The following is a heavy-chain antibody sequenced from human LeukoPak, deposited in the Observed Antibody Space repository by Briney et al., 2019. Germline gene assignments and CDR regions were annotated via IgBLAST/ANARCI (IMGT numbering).Heavy chain of an antibody. Sequence: SETLSLTCAVSGGCISSSNWWSWVRQPPGKGLEWIGEIYHSGSTNYNPSLKSRVTISVDTSKNQFSLKLSSVTAADTAVYYCARGTERGQRSFDYWGQGTLVTVSS. V-gene: IGHV4-4*02. CDR1: GGCISSSNW. J-gene: IGHJ4*02. CDR2: IYHSGST. D-gene: IGHD1-1*01. CDR3: ARGTERGQRSFDY.